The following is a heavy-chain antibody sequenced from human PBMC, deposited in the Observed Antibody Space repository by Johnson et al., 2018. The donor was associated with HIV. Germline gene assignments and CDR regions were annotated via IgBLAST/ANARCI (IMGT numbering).Heavy chain of an antibody. CDR3: AKDVGNYWPNAFDV. CDR2: INWNGGST. D-gene: IGHD3-22*01. V-gene: IGHV3-20*04. Sequence: VQLVESGGAVVRPGESLRLSCAASGFTFDDYAMSWVRQVPGKGLEWVSDINWNGGSTGYADSVKGRFTISRDNAKNSLYLQMTSLRAEDTAVYYCAKDVGNYWPNAFDVWGQGTMLTVSS. J-gene: IGHJ3*01. CDR1: GFTFDDYA.